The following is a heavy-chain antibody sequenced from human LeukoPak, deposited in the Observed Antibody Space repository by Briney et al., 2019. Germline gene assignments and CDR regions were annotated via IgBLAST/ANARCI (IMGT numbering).Heavy chain of an antibody. Sequence: SETLSLTCTVSGDAISSHFWTWIRQPPGKGLEWIGYINYSGSTKYNPSLKSRVTISIDTSKNQFSLHLSSVTAADTAVYYCASSRISSGGYCSRSYYYMDVWGKGTTVTVSS. D-gene: IGHD1-26*01. CDR1: GDAISSHF. CDR2: INYSGST. J-gene: IGHJ6*03. V-gene: IGHV4-59*11. CDR3: ASSRISSGGYCSRSYYYMDV.